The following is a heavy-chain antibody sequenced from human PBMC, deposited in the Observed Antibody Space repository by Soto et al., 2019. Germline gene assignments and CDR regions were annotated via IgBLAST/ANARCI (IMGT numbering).Heavy chain of an antibody. CDR1: GFTFSSYA. CDR2: INHSGST. J-gene: IGHJ6*03. V-gene: IGHV4-34*01. Sequence: GSLRLSCAASGFTFSSYAMSWVRQPPGKGLEWIGEINHSGSTNYNPSLKSRVTISVDTSKDQFSLKLSSVTAADPAVYYCARGPGSSYYYYYYMDVWGKGTTVTVSS. D-gene: IGHD1-26*01. CDR3: ARGPGSSYYYYYYMDV.